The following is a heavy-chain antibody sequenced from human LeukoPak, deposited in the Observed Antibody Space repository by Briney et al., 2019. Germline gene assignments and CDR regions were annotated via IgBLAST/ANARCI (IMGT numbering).Heavy chain of an antibody. CDR3: AKEWPWENYYYGMNV. CDR2: ISYDGDNK. Sequence: GRSLRLSCAASGFTFSTYGMHWVSQAPGKGLEWVAVISYDGDNKYFADSVKGRFTISRDNSKNTLYLQMNSLRPEDTAVYHCAKEWPWENYYYGMNVWGQGTTVTVSS. D-gene: IGHD1-26*01. V-gene: IGHV3-30*18. CDR1: GFTFSTYG. J-gene: IGHJ6*02.